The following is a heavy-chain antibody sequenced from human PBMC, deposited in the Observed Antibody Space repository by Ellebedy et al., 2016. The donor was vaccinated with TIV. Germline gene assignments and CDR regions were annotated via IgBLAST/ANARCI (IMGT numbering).Heavy chain of an antibody. CDR3: ARFSDYGGNSDDRVYYYYGMDV. Sequence: ASVKVSXKASGYTFTSYGISWVRQAPGQGLEWMGWISAYNGNTNYAQKLQGRVTMTTDTSTSTAYMELRSLRSDDTAVYYCARFSDYGGNSDDRVYYYYGMDVWGQGTTVTVSS. CDR2: ISAYNGNT. V-gene: IGHV1-18*01. J-gene: IGHJ6*02. D-gene: IGHD4-23*01. CDR1: GYTFTSYG.